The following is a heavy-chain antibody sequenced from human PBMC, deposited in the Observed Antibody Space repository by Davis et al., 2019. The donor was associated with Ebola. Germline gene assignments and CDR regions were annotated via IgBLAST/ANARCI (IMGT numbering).Heavy chain of an antibody. CDR2: ISSGGTT. J-gene: IGHJ4*02. V-gene: IGHV3-23*01. CDR1: GFTFSTSA. CDR3: AKIFFGTRAIDYGDY. D-gene: IGHD3-3*01. Sequence: GESLKISCAASGFTFSTSAMSWVRQAPGKGLEWVSAISSGGTTYYADSVKGRFTISRDSSKNTLYLQMNSLRVEDTAIYYCAKIFFGTRAIDYGDYWGQGTLVTVSS.